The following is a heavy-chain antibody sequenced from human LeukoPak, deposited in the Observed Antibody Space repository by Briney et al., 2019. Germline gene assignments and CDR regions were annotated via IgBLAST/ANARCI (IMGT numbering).Heavy chain of an antibody. V-gene: IGHV4-59*01. J-gene: IGHJ6*02. Sequence: PSETLSLTCSVSGDSISGFYWNWIRQPPGKGLEWIGYIYYNGSTNYNPSLKSRVTISVDTSNNQFSLKLRSVTAADTALYYCARVITIFGVVMGMDVWGQGTTVTVSS. D-gene: IGHD3-3*01. CDR3: ARVITIFGVVMGMDV. CDR1: GDSISGFY. CDR2: IYYNGST.